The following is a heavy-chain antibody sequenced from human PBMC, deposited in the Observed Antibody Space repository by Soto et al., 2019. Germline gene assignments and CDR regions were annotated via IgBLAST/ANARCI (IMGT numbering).Heavy chain of an antibody. CDR3: AKQHPVELWFGELIPSKC. V-gene: IGHV3-30*18. CDR1: AFSFSNYG. D-gene: IGHD3-10*01. Sequence: QVNLEESGGGVVQPGKSLRLSCEASAFSFSNYGMHWVRQAPGRGLAWVAFISSDGSDEYYEDSVKGRFTISRDNSRNTLYLQMNSLRPEDTAVYYCAKQHPVELWFGELIPSKCWGQGTLVTVSS. CDR2: ISSDGSDE. J-gene: IGHJ4*02.